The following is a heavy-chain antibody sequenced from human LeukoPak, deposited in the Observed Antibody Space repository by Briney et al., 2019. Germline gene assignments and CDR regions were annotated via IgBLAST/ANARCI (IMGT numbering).Heavy chain of an antibody. V-gene: IGHV3-7*03. J-gene: IGHJ4*02. CDR3: AKHGGGWYDF. CDR2: MSQDGSEK. D-gene: IGHD6-19*01. Sequence: GGSLRLSCAASGFTFSGSWMSWVRQTPGSGLEWVATMSQDGSEKYYVVSVKGRFTISRDNTKNSLFLEMNSLRAEDTALYYCAKHGGGWYDFWGQGTLVTVSS. CDR1: GFTFSGSW.